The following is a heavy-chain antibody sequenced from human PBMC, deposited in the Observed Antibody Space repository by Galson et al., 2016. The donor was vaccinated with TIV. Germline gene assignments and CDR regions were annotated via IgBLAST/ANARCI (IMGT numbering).Heavy chain of an antibody. CDR2: IYTSGSP. D-gene: IGHD6-13*01. J-gene: IGHJ5*02. Sequence: ETLSLTCTVSGGSISSYNWSWIRKPAGKGLEWIGRIYTSGSPSYNPSLKSRVTMSVDASRNQFSLKLNSTTAADTAVYYCARGGSNWFGGWFDPWGQGTLVTVSS. V-gene: IGHV4-4*07. CDR3: ARGGSNWFGGWFDP. CDR1: GGSISSYN.